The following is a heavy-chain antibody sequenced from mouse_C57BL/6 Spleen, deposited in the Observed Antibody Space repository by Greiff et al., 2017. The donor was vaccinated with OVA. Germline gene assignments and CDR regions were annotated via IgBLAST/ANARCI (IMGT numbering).Heavy chain of an antibody. J-gene: IGHJ2*01. Sequence: EVKLQESGPGLVKPSQSLSLTCSVTGYSITSGYYWNWIRQFPGNKLEWMGYISYDGSNNYNPSLKNRISITRDTSKNQFFLKLNSVTTEDTATYYCARDTYRGVDYWGQGTTLTVSS. CDR2: ISYDGSN. CDR1: GYSITSGYY. V-gene: IGHV3-6*01. CDR3: ARDTYRGVDY. D-gene: IGHD2-14*01.